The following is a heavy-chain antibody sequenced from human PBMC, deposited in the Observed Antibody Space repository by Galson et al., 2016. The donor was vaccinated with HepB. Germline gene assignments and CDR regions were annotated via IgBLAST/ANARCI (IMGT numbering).Heavy chain of an antibody. CDR3: ARPDVLRFLEWLSENPGENAFDI. J-gene: IGHJ3*02. V-gene: IGHV4-39*01. Sequence: ETLSLTCTVSGGSISSSSYYWGWIRQPPGKGLEWIGSIYYSGSTYYNPSPKSRVIKSVDTSKNQFSLKLRSVTAADTAVYYCARPDVLRFLEWLSENPGENAFDIWGQGTMVTVSS. CDR1: GGSISSSSYY. CDR2: IYYSGST. D-gene: IGHD3-3*01.